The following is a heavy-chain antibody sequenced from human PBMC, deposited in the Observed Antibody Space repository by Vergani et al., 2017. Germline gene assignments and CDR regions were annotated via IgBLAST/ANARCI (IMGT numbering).Heavy chain of an antibody. CDR1: GATFRSNT. CDR3: ARDPRGYGGDPEDYYYGMDV. J-gene: IGHJ6*02. CDR2: IIPVLGKT. Sequence: QVQLVQSGAEVKKPGSSVKVSCKASGATFRSNTISWVRQVPGQGFEWMGRIIPVLGKTKYAQDFQGRLTITADTSTSTAYMELTSLRSQDTAVYYCARDPRGYGGDPEDYYYGMDVWGQGTTVTVSS. D-gene: IGHD2-21*02. V-gene: IGHV1-69*08.